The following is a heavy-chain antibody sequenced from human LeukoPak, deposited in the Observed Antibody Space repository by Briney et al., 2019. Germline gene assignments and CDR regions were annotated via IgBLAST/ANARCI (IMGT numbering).Heavy chain of an antibody. CDR1: GFTFSSYA. CDR3: AREVVTLTDAFDI. Sequence: PGGSLRLSCAASGFTFSSYAVHWVRQAPGKGLEWVAIISYDESNQYYADSVKGRFSISRDDSKNTLYLQMNGLRPEDTAVYYCAREVVTLTDAFDIWGQGTMVTVSS. CDR2: ISYDESNQ. V-gene: IGHV3-30*01. J-gene: IGHJ3*02. D-gene: IGHD2-21*02.